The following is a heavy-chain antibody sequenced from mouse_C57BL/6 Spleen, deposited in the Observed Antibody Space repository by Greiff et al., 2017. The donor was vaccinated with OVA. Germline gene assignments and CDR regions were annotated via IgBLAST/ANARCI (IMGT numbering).Heavy chain of an antibody. J-gene: IGHJ4*01. Sequence: QVQLKESGPELVKPGASVKISCKASGYAFSSSWMNWVKQRPGKGLEWIGRIYPGDGDTNYNGKFKGKATLTADKSSSTAYMQLSRLTSEDSAVYFGASYSITTVADYYAMDYWGQGTSVTVSS. CDR3: ASYSITTVADYYAMDY. V-gene: IGHV1-82*01. CDR2: IYPGDGDT. D-gene: IGHD1-1*01. CDR1: GYAFSSSW.